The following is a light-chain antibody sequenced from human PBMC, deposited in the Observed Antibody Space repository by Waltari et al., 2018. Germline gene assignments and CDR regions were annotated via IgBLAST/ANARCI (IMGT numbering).Light chain of an antibody. J-gene: IGLJ1*01. V-gene: IGLV1-44*01. CDR1: SSNLGSNT. CDR3: AAWDDSLNGYV. Sequence: QSVLTQSPSASGTPGQRVTLSCSGSSSNLGSNTVNWYQQLPGTAPKLLIYSNNQRPSGVSDRFSGSKSGTSASLAISGLQSEDEADYYCAAWDDSLNGYVFGPGTKVTVL. CDR2: SNN.